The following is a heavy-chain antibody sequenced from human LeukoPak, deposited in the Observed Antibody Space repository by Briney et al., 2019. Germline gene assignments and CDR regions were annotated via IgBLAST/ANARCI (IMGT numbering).Heavy chain of an antibody. Sequence: SETLSLTCAVYGGSFSGYYRSWIRQPPGKGLEWIGEINHSGSTNYNPSLKSRVTISVDTSKNQFSLKLSSVTAADTAVYYCARGGYAKGNYWGQGTLVTVSS. CDR3: ARGGYAKGNY. CDR2: INHSGST. V-gene: IGHV4-34*01. CDR1: GGSFSGYY. D-gene: IGHD5-12*01. J-gene: IGHJ4*02.